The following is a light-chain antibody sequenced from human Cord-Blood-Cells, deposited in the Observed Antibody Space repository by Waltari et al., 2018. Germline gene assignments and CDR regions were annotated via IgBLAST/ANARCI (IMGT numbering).Light chain of an antibody. CDR2: DLS. CDR1: SSEVGGYKY. Sequence: QSALTQPASVSGSPGQSITISCTGTSSEVGGYKYVSWYQQHAGKAPKLMIYDLSNRPSGVSNRFSGSKSGNTASLTISGLQAEDEADYYCSSYTSSSTLVFGTGTKVTVL. CDR3: SSYTSSSTLV. V-gene: IGLV2-14*01. J-gene: IGLJ1*01.